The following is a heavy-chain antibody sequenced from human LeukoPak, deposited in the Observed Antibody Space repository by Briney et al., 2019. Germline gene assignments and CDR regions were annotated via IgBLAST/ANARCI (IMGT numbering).Heavy chain of an antibody. CDR3: ARDNRLRYFDWLLSFDY. Sequence: PGGSLRLSCAASGFTFSSYSMNWVRQAPGKGLEWVSSISSSSSYIYYADSVKGRFTISRDNAKNSLYLQMNSLRAEDTAVYYCARDNRLRYFDWLLSFDYWGQGTLVTVSS. CDR1: GFTFSSYS. V-gene: IGHV3-21*01. J-gene: IGHJ4*02. CDR2: ISSSSSYI. D-gene: IGHD3-9*01.